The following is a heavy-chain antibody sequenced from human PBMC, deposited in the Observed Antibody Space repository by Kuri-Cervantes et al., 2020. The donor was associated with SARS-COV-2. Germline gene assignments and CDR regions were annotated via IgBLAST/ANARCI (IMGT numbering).Heavy chain of an antibody. CDR1: GFTFSNYW. V-gene: IGHV3-7*04. CDR3: ARIPGYSSGWLAFDI. CDR2: TNQDGNGK. Sequence: GESLKISCAASGFTFSNYWMTWVRQAPGKGLEWVANTNQDGNGKHYADSVKGRFTISRDNAKNSVYLQMNSLRAEDTAVYFCARIPGYSSGWLAFDIWGQGTMVTVSS. D-gene: IGHD6-19*01. J-gene: IGHJ3*02.